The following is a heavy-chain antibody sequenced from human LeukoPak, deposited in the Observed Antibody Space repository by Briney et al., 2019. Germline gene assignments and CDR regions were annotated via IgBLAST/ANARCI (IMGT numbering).Heavy chain of an antibody. J-gene: IGHJ3*02. D-gene: IGHD3-10*01. CDR1: GFTFDDYA. Sequence: GGSLRLSCAASGFTFDDYAMHWVRQAPGKGLEWVSGISWNSGSIGYADSVKGRFTISRDNAKNSLYLQMNSLRAEDTALYYCAKDMGFGETVAFDIWGQGTMVTVSS. V-gene: IGHV3-9*01. CDR2: ISWNSGSI. CDR3: AKDMGFGETVAFDI.